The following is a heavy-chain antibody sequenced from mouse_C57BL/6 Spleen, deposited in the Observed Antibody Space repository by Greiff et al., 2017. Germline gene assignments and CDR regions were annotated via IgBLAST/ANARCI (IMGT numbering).Heavy chain of an antibody. CDR2: SRNKANDYTT. Sequence: EVKLMESGGGLVQSGRSLRLSCATSGFTFSDFYMEWVRQAPGKGLEWIAASRNKANDYTTEYSASVKGRFIVSRDTSQSILYLQMNALRAEDTAIYYCARDASKGLYWYFDVWGTGTTVTVSS. J-gene: IGHJ1*03. CDR1: GFTFSDFY. V-gene: IGHV7-1*01. CDR3: ARDASKGLYWYFDV. D-gene: IGHD1-3*01.